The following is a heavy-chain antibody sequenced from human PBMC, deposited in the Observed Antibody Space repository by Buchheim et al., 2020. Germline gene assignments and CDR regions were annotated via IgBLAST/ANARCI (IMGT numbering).Heavy chain of an antibody. Sequence: EVQLVESGGGLVQPGGSLSLSCKASKFTFGNFAMNWVRQTPGKGLEWLAYISGTGSTIYYADSVTGRFTISRDTAKASLFLRMNSLRVEDAGVYYCARQWRPGFDYWGQGTL. CDR2: ISGTGSTI. J-gene: IGHJ4*02. CDR3: ARQWRPGFDY. CDR1: KFTFGNFA. V-gene: IGHV3-48*03. D-gene: IGHD2-8*01.